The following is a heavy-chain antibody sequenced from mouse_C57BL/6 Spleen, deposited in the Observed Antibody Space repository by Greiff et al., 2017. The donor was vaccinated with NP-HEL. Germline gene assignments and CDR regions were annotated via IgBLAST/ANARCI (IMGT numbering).Heavy chain of an antibody. D-gene: IGHD4-1*01. Sequence: EVHLVESGGGLVQPGGSLKLSCAASGFTFSDYYMYWVRQTPEKRLEWVAYISNGGGSTYYPDTVKGRFTISRDNAKNTLYLQMSRLKSEDTAMYYCARHEANWDFAYWGQGTLVTVSA. V-gene: IGHV5-12*01. J-gene: IGHJ3*01. CDR1: GFTFSDYY. CDR3: ARHEANWDFAY. CDR2: ISNGGGST.